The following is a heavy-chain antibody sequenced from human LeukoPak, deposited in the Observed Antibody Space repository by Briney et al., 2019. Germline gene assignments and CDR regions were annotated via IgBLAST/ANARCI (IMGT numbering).Heavy chain of an antibody. J-gene: IGHJ4*02. CDR1: GGTLSSYA. D-gene: IGHD3-3*01. CDR3: ARGTWSGYYTPFDY. CDR2: IIPIFGTA. V-gene: IGHV1-69*13. Sequence: SVKVSCKASGGTLSSYAISWVRQAPGQGLEWMGGIIPIFGTANYAQKFQGRVTITADESTSTAYMELSSLRSEDTAVYYCARGTWSGYYTPFDYWGQGTLVTVSS.